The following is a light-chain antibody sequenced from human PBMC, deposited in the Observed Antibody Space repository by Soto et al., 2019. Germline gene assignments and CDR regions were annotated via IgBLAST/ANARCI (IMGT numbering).Light chain of an antibody. Sequence: DIQMTQSPSSLSASVGDRVTITCRASQSITTSLCWYQQKPGKAPNLLIYAASTLQSGVPSRFSGSGSGTDFTLTISSLQPEDFATYYCQQSYSTPYTFGQGTKLEIK. J-gene: IGKJ2*01. CDR2: AAS. V-gene: IGKV1-39*01. CDR3: QQSYSTPYT. CDR1: QSITTS.